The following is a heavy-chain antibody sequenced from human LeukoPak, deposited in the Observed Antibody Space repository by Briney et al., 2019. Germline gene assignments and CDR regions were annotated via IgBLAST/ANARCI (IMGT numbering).Heavy chain of an antibody. J-gene: IGHJ4*02. CDR2: IKDDGSEK. Sequence: ETLSLTCTVSGGSMKDYYWSWIRQPPGKGLEWVANIKDDGSEKYSVDSVKGRFTISRDNAKNLLYLQMSSLRAGDTAVYYCARARIDYWGQGTLVTVSS. CDR1: GGSMKDYY. V-gene: IGHV3-7*04. CDR3: ARARIDY. D-gene: IGHD1-14*01.